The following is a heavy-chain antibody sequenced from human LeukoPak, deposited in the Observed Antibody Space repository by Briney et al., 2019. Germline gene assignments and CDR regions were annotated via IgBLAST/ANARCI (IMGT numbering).Heavy chain of an antibody. CDR1: GFTFSRHG. CDR3: AREAGWGNWYFDH. CDR2: IGDTGRAK. D-gene: IGHD3-16*01. V-gene: IGHV3-33*08. Sequence: PGRSLRLSCAASGFTFSRHGMHWVRQAPGKGLEGVAVIGDTGRAKYYADSVEGRFTASRDNFKNTLYLEMNSLRYDDTALYYCAREAGWGNWYFDHWGRGTLVTVSS. J-gene: IGHJ2*01.